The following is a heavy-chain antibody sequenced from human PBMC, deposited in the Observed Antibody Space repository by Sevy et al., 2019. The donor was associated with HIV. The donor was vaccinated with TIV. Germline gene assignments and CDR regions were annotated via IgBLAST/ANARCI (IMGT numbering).Heavy chain of an antibody. CDR3: SRAITHITLNRVVTPYYFDY. CDR1: GFTFGDYN. D-gene: IGHD2-15*01. J-gene: IGHJ4*02. Sequence: GGSPRLSCTASGFTFGDYNINWLRQAPGKGLEWVGFIRTKTYGGTTEYAASVKGRFTISRDDSKSIAYLQMNSLKTEDTAVYYCSRAITHITLNRVVTPYYFDYWGQGTLVTVSS. V-gene: IGHV3-49*03. CDR2: IRTKTYGGTT.